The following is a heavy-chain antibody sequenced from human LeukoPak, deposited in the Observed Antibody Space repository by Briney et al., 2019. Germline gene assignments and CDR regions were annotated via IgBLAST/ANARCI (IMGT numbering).Heavy chain of an antibody. CDR2: ISFSSATI. V-gene: IGHV3-48*01. D-gene: IGHD3-10*01. Sequence: GGSLRLSCEASGFTFSSYSMNWVRQAPGKGLEWVSYISFSSATIHYADSVKGRFTISRDNAKNSLYLQLDSLRAEDTALYYCARDTHYYGSGSPAFDLWGRGTMVTVSS. CDR3: ARDTHYYGSGSPAFDL. J-gene: IGHJ3*01. CDR1: GFTFSSYS.